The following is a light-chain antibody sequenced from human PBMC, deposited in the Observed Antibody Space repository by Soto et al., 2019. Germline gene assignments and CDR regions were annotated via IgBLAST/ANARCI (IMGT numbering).Light chain of an antibody. CDR2: GAS. V-gene: IGKV3-15*01. CDR3: QQYDNWPLT. J-gene: IGKJ4*01. CDR1: QSVSSN. Sequence: EIVVTQSPATLSVPPGERATLSCRASQSVSSNLAWYQQKPGQAPRLLIYGASTRATGLPARFSGSGSGTEFTLTISSLQSEDFAVYYCQQYDNWPLTFGGGTKVEIK.